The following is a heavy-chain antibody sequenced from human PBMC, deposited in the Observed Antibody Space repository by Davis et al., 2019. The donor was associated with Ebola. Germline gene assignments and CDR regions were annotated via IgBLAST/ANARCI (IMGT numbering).Heavy chain of an antibody. CDR3: AMSQWELLLEYYFDY. CDR2: IIGSGGIT. D-gene: IGHD1-26*01. J-gene: IGHJ4*02. Sequence: GESLKISCVGSGFIFRSYAITWVRQAPGKGLELVSAIIGSGGITYYADSVKGRFTISRDNSKNTLYLQMNSLRAEDTAVYYCAMSQWELLLEYYFDYWGQGTLVTVSS. CDR1: GFIFRSYA. V-gene: IGHV3-23*01.